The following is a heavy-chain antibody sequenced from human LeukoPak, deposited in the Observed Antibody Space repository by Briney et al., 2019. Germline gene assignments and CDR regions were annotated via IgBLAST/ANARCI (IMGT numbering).Heavy chain of an antibody. V-gene: IGHV3-48*03. J-gene: IGHJ4*02. CDR1: GFTFSSYE. Sequence: GGSLRLSCAASGFTFSSYEMNWVRQAPGKGLEWVSYISSSGSTIYYADSVKGRFTISRDNAKNSLYLQMNSLRAEDTAVYYCARGITIFGVVINLGYWGQGTLVTVSS. CDR3: ARGITIFGVVINLGY. CDR2: ISSSGSTI. D-gene: IGHD3-3*01.